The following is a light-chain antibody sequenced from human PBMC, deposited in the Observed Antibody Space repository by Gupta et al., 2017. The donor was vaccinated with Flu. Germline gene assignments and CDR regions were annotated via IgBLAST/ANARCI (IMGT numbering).Light chain of an antibody. CDR3: CSDAGGATI. Sequence: QAITTSCTGTSGDGGTYKLVSWYQQHPVNVHSLVIYEVRKRPSGVAHRFSGSKSGNTAPLTISGRQAEDEDDYYCCSDAGGATIFGTGTEVTVL. V-gene: IGLV2-23*02. CDR2: EVR. CDR1: SGDGGTYKL. J-gene: IGLJ1*01.